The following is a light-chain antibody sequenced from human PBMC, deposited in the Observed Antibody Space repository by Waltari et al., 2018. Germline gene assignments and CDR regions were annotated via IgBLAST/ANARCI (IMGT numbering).Light chain of an antibody. CDR3: QKYVSLPAT. V-gene: IGKV3-20*01. Sequence: EIVLTQSPGTLSLSPGESATLSCRASQSVGRSLAWYQQKPGKAPRLLIYDASSRAAGIPDRFSGSGSGTDFSLAISRLEPEDFAVYYCQKYVSLPATFGQGTKVEIK. CDR1: QSVGRS. J-gene: IGKJ1*01. CDR2: DAS.